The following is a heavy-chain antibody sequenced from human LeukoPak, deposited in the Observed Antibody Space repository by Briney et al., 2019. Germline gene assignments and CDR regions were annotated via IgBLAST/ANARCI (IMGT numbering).Heavy chain of an antibody. V-gene: IGHV4-38-2*01. CDR1: GSSVNSDQY. CDR3: AMLRLGELSLLANAYDI. CDR2: VHQTGSP. D-gene: IGHD3-16*02. Sequence: PSETLSLTCDVSGSSVNSDQYWGWMRRSPGAGLEWIGSVHQTGSPYYNPSLGSRVSLSIDSTKNSFSLRLTSVTAADTAVYYCAMLRLGELSLLANAYDIWGQGTMVIVSS. J-gene: IGHJ3*02.